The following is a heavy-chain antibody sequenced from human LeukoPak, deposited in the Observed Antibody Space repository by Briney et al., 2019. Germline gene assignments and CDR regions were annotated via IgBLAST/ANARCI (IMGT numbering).Heavy chain of an antibody. V-gene: IGHV1-69*05. CDR3: ARRRRQDGYNYMAFDI. J-gene: IGHJ3*02. CDR2: IIPIFGTA. D-gene: IGHD5-24*01. CDR1: VGTFSSYA. Sequence: ASVKVSCKASVGTFSSYAISWVRQAPGQGLEWMGGIIPIFGTANYAQKFQGRVTITTDESTSTAYMELSSLRSEDTAVYYCARRRRQDGYNYMAFDIWGQGTMVTVSS.